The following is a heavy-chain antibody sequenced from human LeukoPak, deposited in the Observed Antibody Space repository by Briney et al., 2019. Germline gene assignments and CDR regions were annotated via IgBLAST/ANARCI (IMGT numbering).Heavy chain of an antibody. Sequence: VASVKVSCKASGYTFTGYYMHWVRQAPGQGLEWMGRINPNSGGTNYAQKFQGRVTMTRDTSISTAYMELSRLRSDDTAVYYCAREEYYYDSSGYYPVDYWGQGTLVTVSS. D-gene: IGHD3-22*01. CDR1: GYTFTGYY. J-gene: IGHJ4*02. CDR3: AREEYYYDSSGYYPVDY. V-gene: IGHV1-2*06. CDR2: INPNSGGT.